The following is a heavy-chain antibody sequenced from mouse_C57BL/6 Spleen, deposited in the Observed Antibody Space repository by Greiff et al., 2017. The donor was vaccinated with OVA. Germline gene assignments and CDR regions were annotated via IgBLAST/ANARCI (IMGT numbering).Heavy chain of an antibody. V-gene: IGHV1-18*01. J-gene: IGHJ2*01. Sequence: VQLKESGPELVKPGASVKIPCKASGYTFTDYNMDWVKQSHGKSLEWIGDINPNNGGTIYNQKFKGKATLTVDKSSSTAYMELRSLTSEDTAVYYCARIGYYGSRTWHYFDYWGQGTTLTVSS. CDR1: GYTFTDYN. CDR3: ARIGYYGSRTWHYFDY. D-gene: IGHD1-1*01. CDR2: INPNNGGT.